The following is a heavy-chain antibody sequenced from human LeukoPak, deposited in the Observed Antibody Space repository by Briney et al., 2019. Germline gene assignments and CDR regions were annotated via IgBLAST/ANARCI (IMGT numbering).Heavy chain of an antibody. CDR2: IIPILGIA. Sequence: ASVKVSCKASGGTFSSYAISWVRQAPGQGLEWMGRIIPILGIANYAQKFQGRVTITADKSTSTAYMELSSLRSEDTAVYYCARVVYCSGGSCYSGGDYWGQGTLVTVSS. J-gene: IGHJ4*02. CDR1: GGTFSSYA. V-gene: IGHV1-69*04. CDR3: ARVVYCSGGSCYSGGDY. D-gene: IGHD2-15*01.